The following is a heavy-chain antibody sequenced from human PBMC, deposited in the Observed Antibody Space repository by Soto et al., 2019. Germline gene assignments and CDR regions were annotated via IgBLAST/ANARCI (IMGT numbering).Heavy chain of an antibody. CDR2: ISSSSSTI. V-gene: IGHV3-48*01. J-gene: IGHJ6*03. CDR1: GFTFSSYS. D-gene: IGHD4-17*01. CDR3: ARDGDYYYYMDV. Sequence: PGGSLRLSCAASGFTFSSYSMNWVRQAPGKGLEWVSYISSSSSTIYYADSVEGRFTISRDNAKNSLYLQMNSLRAEDTAVYYCARDGDYYYYMDVWGKGTTVTVSS.